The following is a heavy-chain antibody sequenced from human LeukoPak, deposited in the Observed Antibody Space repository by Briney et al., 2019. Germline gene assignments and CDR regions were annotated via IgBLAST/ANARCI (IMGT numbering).Heavy chain of an antibody. CDR3: AKERDYRVSTSCDY. CDR2: ISYDGKVT. Sequence: GGSLRLSCAASRFTFSSYGMHWVRQAPGKGLEWMAVISYDGKVTYYADSVKGRFTISRDNSKNTLYLRMTSLRGEDTALYYCAKERDYRVSTSCDYWGQGTQVTVSS. V-gene: IGHV3-30*18. J-gene: IGHJ4*02. CDR1: RFTFSSYG. D-gene: IGHD3-10*01.